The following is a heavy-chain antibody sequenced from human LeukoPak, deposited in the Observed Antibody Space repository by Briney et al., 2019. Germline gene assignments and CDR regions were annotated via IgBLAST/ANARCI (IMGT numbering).Heavy chain of an antibody. V-gene: IGHV4-59*01. CDR1: GGSISSYY. CDR3: ARGNGYSYGYDAFDI. Sequence: PSETLSLXCTASGGSISSYYWSWSRQPPGKGLEWIGYIYSSRSTNYNPSLKCRVTKSVDTSKNQFSLKLSAVTAADTAVYYCARGNGYSYGYDAFDICGQGTMVTVSS. CDR2: IYSSRST. J-gene: IGHJ3*02. D-gene: IGHD5-18*01.